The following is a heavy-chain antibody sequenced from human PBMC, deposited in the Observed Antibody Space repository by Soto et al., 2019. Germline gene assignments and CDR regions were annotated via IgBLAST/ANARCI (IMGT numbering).Heavy chain of an antibody. CDR1: GFTFSSYT. CDR2: ISYDGSDK. V-gene: IGHV3-30*04. J-gene: IGHJ6*02. CDR3: ARDRIPTGMDV. Sequence: HPGGSLRLSCAASGFTFSSYTMHWVRQAPGKGLEWLALISYDGSDKYYADSVTGRFTISRDNSKNTLYLQMNSLRPEDTAVYYCARDRIPTGMDVWGQGTTVTVSS.